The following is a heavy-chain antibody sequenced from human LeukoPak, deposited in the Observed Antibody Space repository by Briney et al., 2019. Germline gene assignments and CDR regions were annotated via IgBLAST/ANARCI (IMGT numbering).Heavy chain of an antibody. CDR2: ISGSGGST. D-gene: IGHD3-22*01. J-gene: IGHJ4*02. CDR3: ASELSPTYYYDSSGYYHIDY. V-gene: IGHV3-23*01. CDR1: GFTFSSYA. Sequence: GGSLRLSCAASGFTFSSYAMSWVRQAPGKGLEWVSAISGSGGSTYYADSVKGRFTISRDNSKNTLYLQKNSLRAEDTAVYYCASELSPTYYYDSSGYYHIDYWGQGTLVTVSS.